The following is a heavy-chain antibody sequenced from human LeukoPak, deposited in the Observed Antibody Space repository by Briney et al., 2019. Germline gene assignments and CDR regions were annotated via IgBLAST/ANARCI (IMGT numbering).Heavy chain of an antibody. CDR1: GGSFSGYT. D-gene: IGHD1-26*01. Sequence: SETLSLTCAVYGGSFSGYTWGWFRQPQGKGLDWIGEINHSGSTNYNPSLKSRVTISVDTSKNQFSLKLSSVTAADTAVYYCARGLMGATTGPYYFDYWGQGTLVTVSS. V-gene: IGHV4-34*01. J-gene: IGHJ4*02. CDR3: ARGLMGATTGPYYFDY. CDR2: INHSGST.